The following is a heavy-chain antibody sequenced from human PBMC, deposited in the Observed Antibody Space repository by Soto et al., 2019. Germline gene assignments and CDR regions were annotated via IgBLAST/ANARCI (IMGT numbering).Heavy chain of an antibody. CDR2: IYYSGST. CDR1: GDSISSGSHY. D-gene: IGHD6-19*01. Sequence: SETLSLTCTASGDSISSGSHYWAWIRQPPGKGLELIGSIYYSGSTYYNPSLRGRVTMSIDMSKNQFSLKLSSVTAADTAAYYFARHLGCRSASGPDDGFDIWGQGTMVTVSS. V-gene: IGHV4-39*01. CDR3: ARHLGCRSASGPDDGFDI. J-gene: IGHJ3*02.